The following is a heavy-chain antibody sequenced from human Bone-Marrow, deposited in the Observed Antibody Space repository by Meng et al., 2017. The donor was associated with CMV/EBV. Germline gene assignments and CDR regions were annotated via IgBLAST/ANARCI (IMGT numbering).Heavy chain of an antibody. CDR3: ARHARAGTSGETDH. D-gene: IGHD6-13*01. Sequence: GGSLRLSCKGSGYSFTSYWIGWVRQMPGKSLEWMGIIYPGDSDTRYSPSFQGQVTISADKSISTAYLQWSSLKASDTAMYYCARHARAGTSGETDHWGQGTLVTVSS. CDR2: IYPGDSDT. CDR1: GYSFTSYW. J-gene: IGHJ4*02. V-gene: IGHV5-51*01.